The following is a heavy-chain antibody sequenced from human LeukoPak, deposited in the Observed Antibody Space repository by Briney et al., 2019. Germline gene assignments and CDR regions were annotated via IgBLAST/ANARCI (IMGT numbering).Heavy chain of an antibody. CDR1: GGTFSSYA. CDR2: IIPIFGTA. Sequence: GASVKVSCKASGGTFSSYAISWVRQAPGQGLEWMGRIIPIFGTANYAQKFQGRVTITTDESTSTAYMELSSLRSEDTAVYYCALPYYDFWSGYSSMDVWGKGTTVTVSS. V-gene: IGHV1-69*05. J-gene: IGHJ6*03. D-gene: IGHD3-3*01. CDR3: ALPYYDFWSGYSSMDV.